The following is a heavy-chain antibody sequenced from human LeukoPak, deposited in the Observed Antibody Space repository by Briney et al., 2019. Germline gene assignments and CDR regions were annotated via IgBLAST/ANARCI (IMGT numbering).Heavy chain of an antibody. V-gene: IGHV3-23*01. D-gene: IGHD3-22*01. J-gene: IGHJ4*02. Sequence: QPGGSLRLSCAASGFTFSSYSMNWVRQAPGKGLEWVSGISASGGSTYYAASVKGRFTISRDNSKNTLYLQMNSLRDEDTAVYYCAKPEGYEWLLPGDSWGQGTLVTVSS. CDR1: GFTFSSYS. CDR2: ISASGGST. CDR3: AKPEGYEWLLPGDS.